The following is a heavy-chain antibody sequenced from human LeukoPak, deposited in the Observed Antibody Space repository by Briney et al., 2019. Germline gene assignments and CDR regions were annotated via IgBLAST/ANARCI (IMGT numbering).Heavy chain of an antibody. J-gene: IGHJ4*02. CDR1: GFTFSSYA. CDR3: AKGSRNSGWLD. Sequence: GGSLILSCAASGFTFSSYAMSWVRQAPGKGLEWVSAISSGGGSAYYADSVKGRFTISRDNSKNTLYLQMNSLRAEDTAVYYCAKGSRNSGWLDWGQGTLVTVSS. V-gene: IGHV3-23*01. CDR2: ISSGGGSA. D-gene: IGHD6-19*01.